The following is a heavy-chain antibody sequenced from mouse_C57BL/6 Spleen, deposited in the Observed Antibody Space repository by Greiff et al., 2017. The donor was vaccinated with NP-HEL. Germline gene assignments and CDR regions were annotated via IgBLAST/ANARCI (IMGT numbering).Heavy chain of an antibody. J-gene: IGHJ2*01. CDR1: GFTFSSYA. CDR3: TRLGYDYDVLDY. V-gene: IGHV5-9-1*02. CDR2: ISSGGDYI. Sequence: EVKLVESGEGLVKPGGSLKLSCAASGFTFSSYAMSWVRQTPEKRLEWVAYISSGGDYIYYADTVKGRFTISRDNARNTLYLQMSSLKSEDTAMYYCTRLGYDYDVLDYWGQGTTLTVSS. D-gene: IGHD2-4*01.